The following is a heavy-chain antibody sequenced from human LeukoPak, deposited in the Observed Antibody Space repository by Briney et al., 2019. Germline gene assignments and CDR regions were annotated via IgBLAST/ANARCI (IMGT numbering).Heavy chain of an antibody. J-gene: IGHJ4*02. Sequence: QPGGSLRLSCAASGFTFSSYAMSWVRQAPGKGLEWVTAISGSGGSTYYADSVKGRFTISRDNSKNTLYLQMNSLRAEDTAVYYCAKGILVSFLEWLFFDYWGQGTLVTVSS. CDR1: GFTFSSYA. D-gene: IGHD3-3*01. V-gene: IGHV3-23*01. CDR2: ISGSGGST. CDR3: AKGILVSFLEWLFFDY.